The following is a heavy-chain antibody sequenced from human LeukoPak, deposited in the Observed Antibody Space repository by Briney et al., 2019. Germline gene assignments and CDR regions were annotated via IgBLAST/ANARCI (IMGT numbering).Heavy chain of an antibody. J-gene: IGHJ6*02. V-gene: IGHV3-23*01. D-gene: IGHD1-1*01. CDR1: GFTFDSYA. Sequence: PGGSLRLSCAASGFTFDSYAMRWARQAPGKGLEWVSLISITGADTYYADSVEGRFTVSRDNSKNMIYLQMNSLRAEDTAVYYCAKSRNAYYFAMDVWGLGTTVTVSS. CDR2: ISITGADT. CDR3: AKSRNAYYFAMDV.